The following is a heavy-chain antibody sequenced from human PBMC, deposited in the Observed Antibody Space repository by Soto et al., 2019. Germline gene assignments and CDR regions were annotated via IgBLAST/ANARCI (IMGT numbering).Heavy chain of an antibody. Sequence: GGSLKLSCAASGFTFSSYAMSWVRQAPGKGLEWVSAISGSGGSTYYADSVKGRFTISRDNSKNTLYLQMNSLRAEDTAVYYCAKEEGQQLVGGGKAIDYWGQGTLVTVSS. D-gene: IGHD6-6*01. J-gene: IGHJ4*02. CDR2: ISGSGGST. V-gene: IGHV3-23*01. CDR1: GFTFSSYA. CDR3: AKEEGQQLVGGGKAIDY.